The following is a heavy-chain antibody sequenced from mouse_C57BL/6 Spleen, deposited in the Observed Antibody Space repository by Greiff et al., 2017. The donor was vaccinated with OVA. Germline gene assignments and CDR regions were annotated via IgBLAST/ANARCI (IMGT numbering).Heavy chain of an antibody. Sequence: QVQLQQPGAELVMPGASVKLSCKASGYTFTSHWMHWVKQRPGQGLEWIGEIDPSDSYTNYNQKFKGKSTLTVDKSSSTAYMQLSSLTSEDSAVYYCARSPYYGSFAYWGQGTLVTVSA. CDR3: ARSPYYGSFAY. CDR2: IDPSDSYT. J-gene: IGHJ3*01. D-gene: IGHD1-1*01. V-gene: IGHV1-69*01. CDR1: GYTFTSHW.